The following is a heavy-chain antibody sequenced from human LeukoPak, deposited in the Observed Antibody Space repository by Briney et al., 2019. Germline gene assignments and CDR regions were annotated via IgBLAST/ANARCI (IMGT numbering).Heavy chain of an antibody. D-gene: IGHD2-2*01. CDR2: INPNSGGT. J-gene: IGHJ4*02. CDR3: ARRGGSGDIVVVPAAFDY. V-gene: IGHV1-2*02. Sequence: ASVKVSCRASGYTFTNYYMHWVRQAPGQGLEWMGWINPNSGGTNYAQKFQGRVTMTRDTPISTAYMELSRLRSDDTAVYYCARRGGSGDIVVVPAAFDYWGQGTLVTVSS. CDR1: GYTFTNYY.